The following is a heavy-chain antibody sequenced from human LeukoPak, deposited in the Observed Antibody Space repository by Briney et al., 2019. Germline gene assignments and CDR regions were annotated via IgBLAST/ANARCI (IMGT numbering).Heavy chain of an antibody. D-gene: IGHD6-19*01. J-gene: IGHJ2*01. CDR3: AKPPIAVAGKSPNWYFDL. CDR1: GFTFSSYA. V-gene: IGHV3-23*01. Sequence: GGSLRLSCAASGFTFSSYAMSWVRQAPGKGLEWVSAISGSGGSTYYADSVKGRFTISRDNSKNTPYLQMNSLRAEDTAVYYCAKPPIAVAGKSPNWYFDLWGRGTLVTVSS. CDR2: ISGSGGST.